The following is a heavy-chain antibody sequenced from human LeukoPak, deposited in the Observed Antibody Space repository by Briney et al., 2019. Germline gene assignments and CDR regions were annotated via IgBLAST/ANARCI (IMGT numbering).Heavy chain of an antibody. CDR2: IRYDGSNK. CDR1: GFTFSSYD. J-gene: IGHJ3*02. D-gene: IGHD3-16*01. CDR3: ARDSITDDAFDI. Sequence: GGSLRLSCAASGFTFSSYDMHWVRQAPGKGLEWVAFIRYDGSNKYYADSVKGRFTISRDNSKNTLYLQMNSLRAEDTAVYYCARDSITDDAFDIWGQGTMVTVSS. V-gene: IGHV3-30*02.